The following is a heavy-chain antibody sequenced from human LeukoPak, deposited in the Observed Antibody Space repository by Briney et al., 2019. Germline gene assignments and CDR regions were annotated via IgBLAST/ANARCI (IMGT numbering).Heavy chain of an antibody. Sequence: PSETLSLTCAVSGGSISSSNWWSWVRQPPGKGLEWIGEIYHSGSTNCNPSLKSRVTISVDKSKNQFSLKLSSVTAADTAVYYCARSDDILTGYYSFDYWGQGTLVTVSS. D-gene: IGHD3-9*01. CDR1: GGSISSSNW. CDR2: IYHSGST. CDR3: ARSDDILTGYYSFDY. J-gene: IGHJ4*02. V-gene: IGHV4-4*02.